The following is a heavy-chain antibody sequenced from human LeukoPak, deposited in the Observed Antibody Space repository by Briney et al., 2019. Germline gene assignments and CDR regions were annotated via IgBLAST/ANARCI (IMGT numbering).Heavy chain of an antibody. V-gene: IGHV3-48*01. J-gene: IGHJ6*03. D-gene: IGHD1-1*01. Sequence: GGSLRLSCAASGFTFSSYSMNWVRQAPGTGLEWVSYISSSSSTIYYADSVKGRFTISRDNAKNSLYLQMNSLRAEDTAVYYCARGLDGIHYYYYMDVWGKGTTVTVSS. CDR3: ARGLDGIHYYYYMDV. CDR1: GFTFSSYS. CDR2: ISSSSSTI.